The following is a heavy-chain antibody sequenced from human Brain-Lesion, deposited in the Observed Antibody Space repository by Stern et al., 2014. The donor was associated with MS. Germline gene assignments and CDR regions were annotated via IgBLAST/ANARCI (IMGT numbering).Heavy chain of an antibody. CDR1: GFTLGNYW. Sequence: EVQLVQSGGGLVQPGGPLRLSCAASGFTLGNYWMHWARQAPGKGLVWVSRVNNDGRRTSYADSVKGRFTMSRDNAKNTLYLQMNSLRVEDTAIYYCARGERWFDSWGQGTLVTVSS. CDR3: ARGERWFDS. CDR2: VNNDGRRT. D-gene: IGHD3-10*01. V-gene: IGHV3-74*02. J-gene: IGHJ5*01.